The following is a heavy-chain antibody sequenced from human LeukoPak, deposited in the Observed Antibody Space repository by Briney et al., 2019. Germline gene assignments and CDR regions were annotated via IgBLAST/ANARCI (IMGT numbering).Heavy chain of an antibody. J-gene: IGHJ6*03. Sequence: PSETLSLTCTVSGGSISSYYWSWIRQPPGKGLEWIGYIYYSGSTNYNPSLKSRVTISVDTSKNQFSLKLSSVTAADTAVYYCAREKGGSGWPYYYYLMDVCGEGSTVTISS. CDR2: IYYSGST. D-gene: IGHD6-19*01. CDR3: AREKGGSGWPYYYYLMDV. CDR1: GGSISSYY. V-gene: IGHV4-59*01.